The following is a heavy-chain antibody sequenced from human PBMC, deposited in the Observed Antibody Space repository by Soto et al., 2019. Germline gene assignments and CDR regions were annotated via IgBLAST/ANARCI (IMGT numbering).Heavy chain of an antibody. CDR3: AKDFPASTLHYYYYMDV. CDR1: GFTFSSYA. V-gene: IGHV3-23*01. Sequence: GGSLRLSCAASGFTFSSYAMSWVRQAPGKGLEWVSAISGSGGSTYYADSVKGRFTISRDNSKNTLYLQMNSLRAEDTAVYYCAKDFPASTLHYYYYMDVWGKGTTVTVSS. J-gene: IGHJ6*03. CDR2: ISGSGGST.